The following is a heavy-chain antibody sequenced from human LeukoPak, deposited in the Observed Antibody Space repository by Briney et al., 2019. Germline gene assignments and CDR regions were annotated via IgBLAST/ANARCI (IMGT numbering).Heavy chain of an antibody. Sequence: PGGSLRLSCAAPGFTFSNAWMSWVRQAPGKGLEWVGRIKSKTDGGTTDYAAPVKGRFTISRDDSKNTLYLQMNSLKTEDTAVYYCTTPMVRGVMRAFDIWGQGTMVTVSS. CDR2: IKSKTDGGTT. D-gene: IGHD3-10*01. CDR1: GFTFSNAW. CDR3: TTPMVRGVMRAFDI. J-gene: IGHJ3*02. V-gene: IGHV3-15*01.